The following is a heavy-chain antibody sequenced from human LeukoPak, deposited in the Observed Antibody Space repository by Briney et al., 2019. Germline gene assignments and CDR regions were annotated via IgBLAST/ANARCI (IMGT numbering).Heavy chain of an antibody. J-gene: IGHJ4*02. Sequence: GGSLRLSCAASGFTFSSYGLHWVRQAPGKGLEGVAFIRYDGNNKYYADSVKGRFTISRDNSKNTLYLQMNSLRAEDTAVYYCAKLLTGGYNSGQNDYWGQGILVTVSS. V-gene: IGHV3-30*02. CDR2: IRYDGNNK. D-gene: IGHD5-18*01. CDR1: GFTFSSYG. CDR3: AKLLTGGYNSGQNDY.